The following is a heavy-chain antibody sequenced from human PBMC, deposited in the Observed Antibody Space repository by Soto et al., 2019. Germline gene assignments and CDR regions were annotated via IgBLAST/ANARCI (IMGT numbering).Heavy chain of an antibody. J-gene: IGHJ4*02. CDR3: ARRTAGYSSGWYYFDY. CDR2: IIPIFGTA. V-gene: IGHV1-69*13. D-gene: IGHD6-19*01. CDR1: GGTFSSYA. Sequence: SVKVSCKASGGTFSSYAISWVRQAPGQGLEWMGGIIPIFGTANYAQKFQGRVTITADESTSTAYMELSSLRPEDTAVYYCARRTAGYSSGWYYFDYGGKGTLVTVSS.